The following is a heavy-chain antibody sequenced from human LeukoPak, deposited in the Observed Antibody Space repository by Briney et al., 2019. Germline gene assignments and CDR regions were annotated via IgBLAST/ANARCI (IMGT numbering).Heavy chain of an antibody. CDR2: FYYSGST. D-gene: IGHD1-26*01. J-gene: IGHJ4*02. CDR3: ARGQGGNYYLNYFDY. Sequence: SETLSLTCTVSGGSISSSYWSWIRQPPGKGLEWIGHFYYSGSTTYNPSLKSRVTFSVDTSRNQFSLKLTSVTAADTALYYCARGQGGNYYLNYFDYWGQGALVTVSS. CDR1: GGSISSSY. V-gene: IGHV4-59*01.